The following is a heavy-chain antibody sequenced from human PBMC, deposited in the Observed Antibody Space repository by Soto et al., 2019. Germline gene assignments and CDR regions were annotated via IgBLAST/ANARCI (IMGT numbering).Heavy chain of an antibody. CDR2: INHSGST. Sequence: SESLSIACAVYGCSFSGYYWGWIRQPPGKGLEWIGEINHSGSTNYNPSLKSRVTISVDTSKNQFSLKVSSVTVADTAVYYCARKNDFSRGSYYYSGLDVWGQGTSVTVYS. CDR1: GCSFSGYY. V-gene: IGHV4-34*01. CDR3: ARKNDFSRGSYYYSGLDV. J-gene: IGHJ6*02. D-gene: IGHD3-3*01.